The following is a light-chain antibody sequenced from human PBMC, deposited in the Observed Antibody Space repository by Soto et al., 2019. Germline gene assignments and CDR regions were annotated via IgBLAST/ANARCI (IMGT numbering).Light chain of an antibody. CDR1: ESVSSN. V-gene: IGKV3-15*01. J-gene: IGKJ5*01. CDR2: GAA. CDR3: QQYNNGPHSII. Sequence: VSTHTQNTLSVSPVERASLSWSASESVSSNLAWYQQRPGQAPRLLIYGAATRATDTPVRFRGSGSGTEFTLTISSLQSEDFAVYYCQQYNNGPHSIIFGHGALL.